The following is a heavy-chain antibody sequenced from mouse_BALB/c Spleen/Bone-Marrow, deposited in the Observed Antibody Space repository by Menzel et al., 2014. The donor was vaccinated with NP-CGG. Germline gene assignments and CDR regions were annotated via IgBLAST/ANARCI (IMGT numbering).Heavy chain of an antibody. CDR2: ISYSGST. CDR3: ARLRLHDWYFDV. D-gene: IGHD2-2*01. J-gene: IGHJ1*01. V-gene: IGHV3-2*02. CDR1: GYSITSDYA. Sequence: VQLKQSGPGLVKPSQSLSLTCTVTGYSITSDYAWNWIRQFPGNKLEWMGYISYSGSTSYNPSLKSRISITRDTSKNQFFLQLNSVTTEDTATYYCARLRLHDWYFDVWGAGTTVTVSS.